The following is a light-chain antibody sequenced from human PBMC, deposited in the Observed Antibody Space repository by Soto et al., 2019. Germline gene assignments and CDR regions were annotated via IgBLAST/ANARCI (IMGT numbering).Light chain of an antibody. CDR1: QDIDNY. CDR3: QLYGKLPPYT. Sequence: DIQMTQSPSSLSASVGDRVTITCQASQDIDNYLNWYQQKPGQAPKHLIYDASNLETGVPSRFSGRGSGTDFTLTISSLQPEDVATYYCQLYGKLPPYTFGQGTKLELK. J-gene: IGKJ2*01. CDR2: DAS. V-gene: IGKV1-33*01.